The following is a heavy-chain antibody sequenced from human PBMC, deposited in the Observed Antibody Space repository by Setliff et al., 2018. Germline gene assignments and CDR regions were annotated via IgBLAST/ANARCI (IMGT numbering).Heavy chain of an antibody. V-gene: IGHV1-3*01. D-gene: IGHD3-10*01. CDR1: GYTFTSYG. Sequence: ASVKVSCKASGYTFTSYGFSWVRQAPGQGLEWMGWINAGNGNTKYSQKFQGRVTITRDTSASTAYMELSSLRSEDTAVYYCARDGGWFGAQLYYYYGMDVWGQGTTVTVSS. CDR2: INAGNGNT. CDR3: ARDGGWFGAQLYYYYGMDV. J-gene: IGHJ6*02.